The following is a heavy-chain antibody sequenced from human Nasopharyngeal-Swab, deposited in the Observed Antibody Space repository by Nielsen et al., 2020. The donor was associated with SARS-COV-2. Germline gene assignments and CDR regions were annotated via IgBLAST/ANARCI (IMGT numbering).Heavy chain of an antibody. CDR2: IWYDGTNK. J-gene: IGHJ4*02. Sequence: GESLKISCAASGFTFRNYGMHWVRQAPGKGLEWVANIWYDGTNKYYADSVKGRFTISRDNSKNTLYLQMNSLRAEDTAVYYCAREGRIAAAGRGLDYWGQGTLVTVSS. CDR3: AREGRIAAAGRGLDY. D-gene: IGHD6-13*01. CDR1: GFTFRNYG. V-gene: IGHV3-33*01.